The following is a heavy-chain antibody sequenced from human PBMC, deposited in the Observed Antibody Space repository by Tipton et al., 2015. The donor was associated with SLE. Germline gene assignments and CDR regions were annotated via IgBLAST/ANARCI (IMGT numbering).Heavy chain of an antibody. D-gene: IGHD2-2*01. V-gene: IGHV4-31*03. Sequence: TLSLTCTVSGGSISSGGYYWSWIRQHPGKGLEWIGYIYYSGSTYYNPSLKSRVTISVDTSKNQFSLKLSSVTAADTAVYYCAREGCSSTSCYGYYYMDVWGKGTTVPVSS. CDR1: GGSISSGGYY. CDR3: AREGCSSTSCYGYYYMDV. J-gene: IGHJ6*03. CDR2: IYYSGST.